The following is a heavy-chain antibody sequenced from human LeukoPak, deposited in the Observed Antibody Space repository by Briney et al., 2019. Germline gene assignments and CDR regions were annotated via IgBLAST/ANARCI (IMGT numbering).Heavy chain of an antibody. Sequence: SQTLSLTCTVSGGSISSGSYYWSWIRQPPGKGLEWIGYIYYSGSTNYNPSLKSRVTISVDTSKNQFSLKLSSVTAADTAMYYCARHPLTVTTFRAYWYFDLWGRGTLVTVSS. CDR1: GGSISSGSYY. D-gene: IGHD4-17*01. CDR3: ARHPLTVTTFRAYWYFDL. V-gene: IGHV4-61*01. J-gene: IGHJ2*01. CDR2: IYYSGST.